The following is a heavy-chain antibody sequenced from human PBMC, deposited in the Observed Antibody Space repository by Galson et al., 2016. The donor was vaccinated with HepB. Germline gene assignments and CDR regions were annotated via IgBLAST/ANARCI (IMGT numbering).Heavy chain of an antibody. CDR1: GFTFSTYA. CDR2: ISGSGGGT. Sequence: SLRLSCAASGFTFSTYAMSWVRQAPGKGLEWISVISGSGGGTKYADSVEGRFTISRDNSKNTLYLQMNSLRPEDTALYYCAMVRFSRWGQGTLVSVSS. CDR3: AMVRFSR. D-gene: IGHD3-10*01. V-gene: IGHV3-23*01. J-gene: IGHJ4*02.